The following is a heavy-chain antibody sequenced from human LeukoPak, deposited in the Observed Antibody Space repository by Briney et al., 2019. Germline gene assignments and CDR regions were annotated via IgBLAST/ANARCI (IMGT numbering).Heavy chain of an antibody. J-gene: IGHJ3*02. CDR1: GYTLTGYY. CDR3: ARERLYGFEI. D-gene: IGHD3-22*01. V-gene: IGHV1-2*06. CDR2: INPKTGGT. Sequence: ALVKVSCKASGYTLTGYYIHWVRQAPGQGLEWMRRINPKTGGTDYAQKFHGRVTMTRDTSISTVYMELSRLRYDDTAVFYCARERLYGFEIWGQGTMVTVSS.